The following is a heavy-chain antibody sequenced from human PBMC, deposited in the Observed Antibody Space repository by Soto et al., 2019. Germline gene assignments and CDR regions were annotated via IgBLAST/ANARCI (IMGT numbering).Heavy chain of an antibody. CDR3: ARDPLPGGAVAGFFDY. CDR2: IYYSGST. V-gene: IGHV4-59*01. CDR1: GGSISSYY. D-gene: IGHD6-19*01. Sequence: QVQLQESGPGLVKPSETLSLTCTVSGGSISSYYWSWIRQPPGKGLEWIGYIYYSGSTNYNPSLKSRVTTTVDTSKNQFSLKLSSVTAADTAVYFCARDPLPGGAVAGFFDYWGQGTLVTASS. J-gene: IGHJ4*02.